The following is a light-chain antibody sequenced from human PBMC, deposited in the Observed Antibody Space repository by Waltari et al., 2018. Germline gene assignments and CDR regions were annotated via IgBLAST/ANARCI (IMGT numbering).Light chain of an antibody. CDR1: SSDGGDYYY. CDR2: DVS. CDR3: NSYTDTTWV. Sequence: QSVLTQPASVSGSPEQTITISCTGTSSDGGDYYYVSWYQQHPGTAPKVLIYDVSKRPSGVSNRLSGSKSGNTAFLTISGLQPEDEADYYCNSYTDTTWVFGGGTKLTVL. V-gene: IGLV2-14*03. J-gene: IGLJ3*02.